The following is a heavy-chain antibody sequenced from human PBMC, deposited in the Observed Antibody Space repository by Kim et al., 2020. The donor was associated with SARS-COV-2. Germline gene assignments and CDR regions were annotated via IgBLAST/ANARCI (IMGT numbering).Heavy chain of an antibody. J-gene: IGHJ6*02. D-gene: IGHD4-4*01. CDR3: ARDVVTVTPPVDYYYYGMDV. V-gene: IGHV3-7*01. CDR1: GFTFSSYW. Sequence: GGSLRLSCAASGFTFSSYWMSWVRQAPGKGLEWVANIKQDGSEKYYVDSVKGRFTISRDNAKNSLYLQMNSLRAEDTAVYYCARDVVTVTPPVDYYYYGMDVWGQGTTVTVSS. CDR2: IKQDGSEK.